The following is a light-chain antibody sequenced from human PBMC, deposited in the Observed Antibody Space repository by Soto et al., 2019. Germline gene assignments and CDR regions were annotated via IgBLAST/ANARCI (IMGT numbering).Light chain of an antibody. CDR1: SSNIGNNA. J-gene: IGLJ1*01. CDR3: ATWDDSLNAYV. CDR2: YDD. V-gene: IGLV1-36*01. Sequence: QSVLTQPPLVSEAPRQRVTTSCPGSSSNIGNNAVNWYQQLPGQAPKIVIYYDDLLTSGVSDRFSGSKSGISASLAISDLQSDDEADYYCATWDDSLNAYVFGPGTKVTVL.